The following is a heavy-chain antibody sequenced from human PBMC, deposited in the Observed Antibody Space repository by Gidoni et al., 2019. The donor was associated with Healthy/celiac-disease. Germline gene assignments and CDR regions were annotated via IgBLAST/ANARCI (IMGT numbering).Heavy chain of an antibody. CDR1: GGTFSSYA. J-gene: IGHJ6*02. CDR3: ARIPAAADSYYYYYGMDV. Sequence: QVQLVQSGAEVKKPGYSVKVSCKASGGTFSSYAISWVRQAPGQGLEWMGGIIPICGTANYAQKFQGRVTITADESTSTAYMELSSLRSEDTAVYYCARIPAAADSYYYYYGMDVWGQGTTVTVSS. D-gene: IGHD2-2*01. CDR2: IIPICGTA. V-gene: IGHV1-69*01.